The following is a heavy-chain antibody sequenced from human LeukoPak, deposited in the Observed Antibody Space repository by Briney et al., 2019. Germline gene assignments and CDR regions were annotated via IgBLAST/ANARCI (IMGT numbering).Heavy chain of an antibody. Sequence: GGSLRLSCAASGFTFSSYEMNWVRQAPGKGLEWVSYVSSSGSTIYYADSVKGRFTISRDNAKNSLYLQMNSLRAEDTAVYYCARVIGTIFDDWFDPWGQGTLVTVSS. CDR2: VSSSGSTI. D-gene: IGHD3-9*01. CDR1: GFTFSSYE. J-gene: IGHJ5*02. V-gene: IGHV3-48*03. CDR3: ARVIGTIFDDWFDP.